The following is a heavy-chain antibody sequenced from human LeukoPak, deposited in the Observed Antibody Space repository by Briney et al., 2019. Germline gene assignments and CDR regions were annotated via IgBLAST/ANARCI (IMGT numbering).Heavy chain of an antibody. CDR3: ARTARVVVTNYYFDY. CDR2: IYYSGST. CDR1: GGSISSYY. J-gene: IGHJ4*02. V-gene: IGHV4-59*08. D-gene: IGHD2-21*02. Sequence: SETLSLTCTVSGGSISSYYWSWIRQPPGKGLEWIGYIYYSGSTNYNPSLKSRVTISVDTSKNQFSLKLSSVTAADTAVYYCARTARVVVTNYYFDYWGQGTLVTVSS.